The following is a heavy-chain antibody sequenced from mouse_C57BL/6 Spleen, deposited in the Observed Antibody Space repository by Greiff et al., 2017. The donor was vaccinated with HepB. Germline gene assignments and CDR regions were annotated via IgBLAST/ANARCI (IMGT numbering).Heavy chain of an antibody. V-gene: IGHV14-3*01. CDR1: GFNIKNPY. D-gene: IGHD2-4*01. J-gene: IGHJ4*01. Sequence: EVQLQQSVAELVRPGASVKLSCTASGFNIKNPYMHWVKQRPEQGLEWIGRIDPANGNTKYAPKFQGKATITADTSSNTAYLQLSSLTSEDTAIYYCARLGSYYDYDGNYYAMDYWGQGTAVAVSS. CDR3: ARLGSYYDYDGNYYAMDY. CDR2: IDPANGNT.